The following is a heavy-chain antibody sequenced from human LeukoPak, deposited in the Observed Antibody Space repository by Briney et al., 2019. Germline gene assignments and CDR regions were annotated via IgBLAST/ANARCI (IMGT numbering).Heavy chain of an antibody. CDR2: IKQDGSEK. V-gene: IGHV3-7*01. J-gene: IGHJ6*02. D-gene: IGHD6-19*01. CDR3: ARENSGYSSGWYLGFRAAYYYYGMDV. CDR1: GFTFSSYS. Sequence: PGGSLRLSCAASGFTFSSYSMNWVRQAPGKGLEWVANIKQDGSEKYYVDSVKGRFTISRDNAKNSLYLQMNSLRAEDTAVYYCARENSGYSSGWYLGFRAAYYYYGMDVWGQGTTVTVSS.